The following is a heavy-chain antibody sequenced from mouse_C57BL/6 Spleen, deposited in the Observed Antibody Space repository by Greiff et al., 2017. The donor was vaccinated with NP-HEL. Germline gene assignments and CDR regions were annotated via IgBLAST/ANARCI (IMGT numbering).Heavy chain of an antibody. V-gene: IGHV1-26*01. J-gene: IGHJ2*01. CDR3: ARYPSYYYGSSYYLDY. CDR2: INPNNGGT. Sequence: VQLKQSGPELVKPGASVKISCKASGYTFTDYYMNWVKQSHGKSLEWIGDINPNNGGTSYNQKFKGKATLTVDKSSSTAYMELRSLTSEDSAVYYCARYPSYYYGSSYYLDYWGQGTTLTVSS. D-gene: IGHD1-1*01. CDR1: GYTFTDYY.